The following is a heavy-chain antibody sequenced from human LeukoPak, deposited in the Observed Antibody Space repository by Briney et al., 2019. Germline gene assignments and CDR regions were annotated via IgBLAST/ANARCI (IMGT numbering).Heavy chain of an antibody. D-gene: IGHD3-3*01. J-gene: IGHJ3*02. CDR3: ARERSGSEIFARSFDI. Sequence: SETLSLTCTISGGSISSYYWSWIRQPPGKGLEWIGEIYHSGSTNYNPSLKSQITISVDMSKNQFSLKLSSVTAADTAVYYCARERSGSEIFARSFDIWGQGTMVTVSS. CDR1: GGSISSYY. CDR2: IYHSGST. V-gene: IGHV4-59*12.